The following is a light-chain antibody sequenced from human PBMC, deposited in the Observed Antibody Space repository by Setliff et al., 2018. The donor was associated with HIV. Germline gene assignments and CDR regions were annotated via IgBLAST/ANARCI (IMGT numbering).Light chain of an antibody. CDR3: CSYVGSYSYI. V-gene: IGLV2-11*01. CDR1: TSDVGNYNY. CDR2: DVS. J-gene: IGLJ1*01. Sequence: QSALTQPRSVSGSPGQTITLSCTGSTSDVGNYNYVSWYQQYPGKAPKLIIFDVSRRPSGVPDRFSGSKSQNTASLTISGLQPEDEADYYFCSYVGSYSYIFGTGTKVTVL.